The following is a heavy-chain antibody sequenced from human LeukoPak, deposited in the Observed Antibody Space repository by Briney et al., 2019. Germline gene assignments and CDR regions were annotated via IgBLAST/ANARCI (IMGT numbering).Heavy chain of an antibody. CDR1: GYTFTGYY. J-gene: IGHJ3*02. Sequence: ASVNVSCKASGYTFTGYYMHWVRQAPGQGLEWMGWINPNSGGTNYAQKFQGRVTMTRDTSISTAYMELSRLRSDDTAVYYCARDIPSYDAFDIWGQGTMVTVSS. CDR2: INPNSGGT. V-gene: IGHV1-2*02. D-gene: IGHD2-2*01. CDR3: ARDIPSYDAFDI.